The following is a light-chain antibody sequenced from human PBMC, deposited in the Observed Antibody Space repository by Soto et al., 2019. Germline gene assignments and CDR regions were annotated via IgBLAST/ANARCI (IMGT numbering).Light chain of an antibody. Sequence: EIVLTQSPATLSLTPVERATLSCRASQSVSSYLAWYQQKPGQAPRHLIYDASNRATGIPARFSGSGSGTDFTLTISSLEPEDFAVYYCPQRTNWLSFGGGTKVEIK. CDR1: QSVSSY. CDR3: PQRTNWLS. CDR2: DAS. V-gene: IGKV3-11*01. J-gene: IGKJ4*01.